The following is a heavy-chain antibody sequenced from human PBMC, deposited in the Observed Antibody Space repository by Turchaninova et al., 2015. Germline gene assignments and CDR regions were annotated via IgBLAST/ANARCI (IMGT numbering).Heavy chain of an antibody. V-gene: IGHV4-30-2*01. J-gene: IGHJ4*02. CDR1: GRTISSGGYP. D-gene: IGHD4-17*01. Sequence: QLQLQESGSGLVKPSQTLSLTCAVPGRTISSGGYPWSWIRQPPGKGLEWIGYIYHSGSTYYNPSLKSRVTISVDRSKNQFSLKLSSVTAADTAVYYCARRQKDGDYVLFDYWGQGTLVTVSS. CDR2: IYHSGST. CDR3: ARRQKDGDYVLFDY.